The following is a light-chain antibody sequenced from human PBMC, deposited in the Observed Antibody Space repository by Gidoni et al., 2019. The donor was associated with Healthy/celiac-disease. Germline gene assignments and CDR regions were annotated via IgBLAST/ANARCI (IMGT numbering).Light chain of an antibody. CDR1: QSLLHSNGYNY. Sequence: PGEPASISCRSSQSLLHSNGYNYLDWYLQKPGQSPQLLIYLGSNRASGVPDRFSGSGSGTDFILKISRVEAEDVGVYYCMQALQTPRFGQGTRLEIK. J-gene: IGKJ5*01. CDR2: LGS. CDR3: MQALQTPR. V-gene: IGKV2-28*01.